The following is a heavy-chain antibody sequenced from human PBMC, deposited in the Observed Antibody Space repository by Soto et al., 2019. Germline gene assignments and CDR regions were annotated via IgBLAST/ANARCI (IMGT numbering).Heavy chain of an antibody. V-gene: IGHV1-2*04. J-gene: IGHJ6*02. D-gene: IGHD2-15*01. CDR1: GYTFTGYY. CDR2: INPNSGGT. Sequence: QVQLVQSGAEVKKPGASVKVSCKASGYTFTGYYMHWVRQAPGQGLEWMGWINPNSGGTTYAQKFQGWVTMTRDTSISTAYMELSRVRSDDTAVYYCARDRLDTRECSGGSCYGYYGMDVWGQGTTVTVSS. CDR3: ARDRLDTRECSGGSCYGYYGMDV.